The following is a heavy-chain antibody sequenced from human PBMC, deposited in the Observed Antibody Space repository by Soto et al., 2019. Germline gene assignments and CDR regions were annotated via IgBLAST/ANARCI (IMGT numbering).Heavy chain of an antibody. CDR2: IYYSGST. V-gene: IGHV4-31*03. CDR1: GGSISSGGYY. D-gene: IGHD4-17*01. Sequence: TSETLSLTCTVSGGSISSGGYYWSWIRQHPGKGLEWIGYIYYSGSTYYNPSLKSRVTISVDTPKNQFSLKLSSVTAADTAVYYCARRAYGDYEGDYWGQGTLVTVSS. J-gene: IGHJ4*02. CDR3: ARRAYGDYEGDY.